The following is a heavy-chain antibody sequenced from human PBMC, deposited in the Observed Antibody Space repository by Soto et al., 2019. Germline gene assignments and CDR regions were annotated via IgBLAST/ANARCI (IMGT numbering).Heavy chain of an antibody. CDR2: ISKDGSKK. V-gene: IGHV3-30-3*01. J-gene: IGHJ4*02. D-gene: IGHD3-22*01. Sequence: PGGSLRLSCAASGVTFSSYAMHWVRQAPGKGLEWVAVISKDGSKKYYADSVKGRFTISRDNSKNTLYVQMNSLRAEDTAVYYCARRFYYDSSGYFASIDYWGQGTLVTVSS. CDR1: GVTFSSYA. CDR3: ARRFYYDSSGYFASIDY.